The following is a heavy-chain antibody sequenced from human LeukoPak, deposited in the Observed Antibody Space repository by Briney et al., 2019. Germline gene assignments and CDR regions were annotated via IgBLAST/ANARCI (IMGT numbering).Heavy chain of an antibody. CDR1: GGSISSYY. J-gene: IGHJ4*02. Sequence: SETLSLTCAVYGGSISSYYWSWIRQPPGKGLEWIGYIYYSGSTNYNPSLKSRVTISVDTSKNQFSLKLSSVTAADTAVYYCARQRRYFDYWGQGTLVTVSS. V-gene: IGHV4-59*08. CDR2: IYYSGST. CDR3: ARQRRYFDY.